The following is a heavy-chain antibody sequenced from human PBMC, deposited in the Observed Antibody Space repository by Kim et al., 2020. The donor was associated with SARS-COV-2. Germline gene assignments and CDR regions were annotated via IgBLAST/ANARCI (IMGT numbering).Heavy chain of an antibody. V-gene: IGHV2-5*02. D-gene: IGHD6-13*01. CDR1: GFSLRTSGVG. J-gene: IGHJ6*02. CDR2: IYWDDDK. CDR3: AHSIAAAGTGEGYYYYYYGMDV. Sequence: SVPTLVNPTQTLTLTCTFSGFSLRTSGVGVGWIRQPPGKALEWLALIYWDDDKRYSPSLKSRLTITKDTSKNQVVLTMTNMDPVDTATYYCAHSIAAAGTGEGYYYYYYGMDVWGQGTTVTVSS.